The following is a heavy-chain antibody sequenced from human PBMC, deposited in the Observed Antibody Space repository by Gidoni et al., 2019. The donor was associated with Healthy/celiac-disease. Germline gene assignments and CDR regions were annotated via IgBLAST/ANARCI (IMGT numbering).Heavy chain of an antibody. CDR1: GFTFSSYA. D-gene: IGHD4-17*01. CDR3: AKDWDYGDYKDYFDY. J-gene: IGHJ4*02. Sequence: EVQLLESGGGLVQPGGSLRLSFAASGFTFSSYAMSWVRQAPGKGLEWVSAISGSGGSTYYADSVKGRFTISRDNSKNTLYLQMNSLRAEDTAVYYCAKDWDYGDYKDYFDYWGQGTLVTVSS. V-gene: IGHV3-23*01. CDR2: ISGSGGST.